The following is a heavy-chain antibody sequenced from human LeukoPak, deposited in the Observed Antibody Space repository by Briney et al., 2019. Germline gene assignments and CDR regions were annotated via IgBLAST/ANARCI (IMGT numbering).Heavy chain of an antibody. J-gene: IGHJ4*02. CDR2: ISGSGGTT. CDR1: GFIFSNYA. D-gene: IGHD3-10*01. V-gene: IGHV3-23*01. Sequence: GGSLRLSCAASGFIFSNYAMTWARLTPGKGLERVSAISGSGGTTYYADSVKGQFTISRDSSTNTLYLQLSSLRAEDTAIYYCARGGSVFAYFFDYWGQGTLVTVSS. CDR3: ARGGSVFAYFFDY.